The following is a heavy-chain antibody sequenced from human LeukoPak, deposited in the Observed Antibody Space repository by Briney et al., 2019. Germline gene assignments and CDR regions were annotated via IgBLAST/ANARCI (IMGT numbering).Heavy chain of an antibody. CDR3: ARDLGYCSSTSCYPDY. CDR1: GFTFNSYD. CDR2: ISSSSSYI. D-gene: IGHD2-2*01. V-gene: IGHV3-21*01. Sequence: GGSLRLSCATSGFTFNSYDMTWVRQAPGKGLEWVSSISSSSSYIYYADSVKGRFTISRDNAKNSLYLQMNSLRAEDTAVYYCARDLGYCSSTSCYPDYWGQGTLVTVSS. J-gene: IGHJ4*02.